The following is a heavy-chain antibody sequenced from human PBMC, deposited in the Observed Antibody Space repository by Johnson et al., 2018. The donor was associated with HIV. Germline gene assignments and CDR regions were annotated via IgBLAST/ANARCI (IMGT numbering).Heavy chain of an antibody. Sequence: QVQLVESGGGLVQPGGSLRLSCAASGFTFSSYAMHWVRQAPGKGLEWVAFIRYDGSNKYYADSVKGRFTISRENAKNSLYLQMNSLRVEDTAVYYCARLKNGAFDIWGQGTMVTVSS. D-gene: IGHD2-8*01. J-gene: IGHJ3*02. V-gene: IGHV3-30*02. CDR2: IRYDGSNK. CDR3: ARLKNGAFDI. CDR1: GFTFSSYA.